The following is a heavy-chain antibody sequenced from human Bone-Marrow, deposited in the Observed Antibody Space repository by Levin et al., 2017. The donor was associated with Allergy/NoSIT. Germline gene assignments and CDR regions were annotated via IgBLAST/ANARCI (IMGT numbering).Heavy chain of an antibody. V-gene: IGHV3-30*18. J-gene: IGHJ4*02. CDR3: VKGAFDY. CDR1: GFIFSGHG. Sequence: LGITCAASGFIFSGHGMHWVRQAPGKGRRKVAVISYEGSKKHYADSVRGRFTISRDNSKNTLYLQMSNLRTEDTALYYCVKGAFDYWGQGNLVTVSS. D-gene: IGHD4/OR15-4a*01. CDR2: ISYEGSKK.